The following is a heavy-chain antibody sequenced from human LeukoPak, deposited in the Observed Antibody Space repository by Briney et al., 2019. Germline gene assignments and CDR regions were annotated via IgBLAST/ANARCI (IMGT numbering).Heavy chain of an antibody. CDR2: IYYSGST. D-gene: IGHD3-22*01. Sequence: PSETLSLTCTVSGGSISSSSYYWGWIRQPPGKGLEWIGSIYYSGSTYYNPSLKSRVTISEDTSKNQFSLKLSSVTAADTAVYYCARHGLTAYYYDSSGYYLGYYWGQGTLVTVSS. J-gene: IGHJ4*02. CDR1: GGSISSSSYY. V-gene: IGHV4-39*01. CDR3: ARHGLTAYYYDSSGYYLGYY.